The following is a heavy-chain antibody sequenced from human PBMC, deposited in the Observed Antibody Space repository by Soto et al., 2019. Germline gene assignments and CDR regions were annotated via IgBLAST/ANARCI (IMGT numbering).Heavy chain of an antibody. J-gene: IGHJ6*02. D-gene: IGHD6-19*01. CDR1: GGSFRTYS. CDR3: AKGAVAGTPTSYYYYGTDV. V-gene: IGHV1-69*12. CDR2: IIPIFGTV. Sequence: QVQLLQSGAEVKKPGSSVRVSCEASGGSFRTYSISWVRQAPGQGLEWMGEIIPIFGTVNYAQKFQGRVTITADEPTTTVYMDLRSLRSEDTAVYYCAKGAVAGTPTSYYYYGTDVWGQGTTVTVSS.